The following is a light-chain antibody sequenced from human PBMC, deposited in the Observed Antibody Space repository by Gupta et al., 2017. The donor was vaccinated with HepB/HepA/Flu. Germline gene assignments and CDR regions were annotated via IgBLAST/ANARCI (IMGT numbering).Light chain of an antibody. CDR3: MQGTHWPRT. J-gene: IGKJ1*01. Sequence: DVVMIQSPLSLPVTLGQPASISCRSSQSLVNSDGNTYLNWFHQRTGQSPRRLIYQVSNRDSGVPDRFSGSGSGTDFTLRISRVEAEDVGVYYCMQGTHWPRTFGQGTKVEIK. CDR1: QSLVNSDGNTY. V-gene: IGKV2-30*01. CDR2: QVS.